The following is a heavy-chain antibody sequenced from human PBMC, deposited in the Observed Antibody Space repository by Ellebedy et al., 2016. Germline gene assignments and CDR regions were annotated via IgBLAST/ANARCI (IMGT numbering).Heavy chain of an antibody. CDR3: ARAVYYYGSGSRFFGY. CDR2: IDPSGGST. J-gene: IGHJ4*02. V-gene: IGHV1-46*01. CDR1: GYSFTSSY. D-gene: IGHD3-10*01. Sequence: ASVKVSCKASGYSFTSSYVLWVRQAPGQGLEWMGIIDPSGGSTSYAQRFQGRVTMTRNTSISTAYMELSSLRSEDTAVYYCARAVYYYGSGSRFFGYWGQGTLVTVSS.